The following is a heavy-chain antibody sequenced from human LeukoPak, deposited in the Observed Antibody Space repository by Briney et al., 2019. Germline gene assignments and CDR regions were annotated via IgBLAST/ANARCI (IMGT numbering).Heavy chain of an antibody. CDR3: AREVRGQCSSTTCYLGFDY. Sequence: GGSLRLSCAASGFTFSNYAMSWVRQAPGKGLEWVSAISGSGGSTYYADSVKGRFTISRDNSKNTLYLQMNSLRAEDTAVYYCAREVRGQCSSTTCYLGFDYWGQGTLVTVS. D-gene: IGHD2-2*01. J-gene: IGHJ4*02. CDR2: ISGSGGST. V-gene: IGHV3-23*01. CDR1: GFTFSNYA.